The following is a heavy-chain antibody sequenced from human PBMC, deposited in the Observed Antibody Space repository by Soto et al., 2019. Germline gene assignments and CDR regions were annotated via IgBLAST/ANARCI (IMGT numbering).Heavy chain of an antibody. V-gene: IGHV3-30*18. CDR3: AKEYSSGWYTEQDFDY. CDR2: ISYDGSNK. J-gene: IGHJ4*02. D-gene: IGHD6-19*01. CDR1: GFTFSSYD. Sequence: QVQLVESGGGVVQPGRSLRLSCAASGFTFSSYDMHWVRQAPGKGLEWVAVISYDGSNKYYADSVKGRFTISRDNSKNTLYLQMNSLRAEDTAVYYCAKEYSSGWYTEQDFDYWGQGTLVTVSS.